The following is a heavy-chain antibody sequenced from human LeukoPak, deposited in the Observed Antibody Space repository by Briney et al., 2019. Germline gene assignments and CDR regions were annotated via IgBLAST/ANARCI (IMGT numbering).Heavy chain of an antibody. CDR2: ISDSGGST. CDR3: AKDSVVPGLADY. D-gene: IGHD4-23*01. J-gene: IGHJ4*02. CDR1: GLSFSSYA. V-gene: IGHV3-23*01. Sequence: PGGSLRLSCAASGLSFSSYAMTWVRQAPGKGLEWVSAISDSGGSTFYADSVRGRFTISRDNSKNTLYLQMNSLRAEDTAVYYCAKDSVVPGLADYWGQETLVTVSS.